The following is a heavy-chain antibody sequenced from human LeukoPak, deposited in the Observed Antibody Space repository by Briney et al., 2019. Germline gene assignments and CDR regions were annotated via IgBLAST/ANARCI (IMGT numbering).Heavy chain of an antibody. CDR3: ARDPPARAVAGPGTLGY. J-gene: IGHJ4*02. Sequence: GGSLRLSCAASGFTFSSYSMNWVRQAPGKGLEWVSSISSSSSYIYYADSVKGRFTISRDNAKNSLYLQMNSLRAEDTAVYYCARDPPARAVAGPGTLGYWGQRTLVTVSS. V-gene: IGHV3-21*01. CDR1: GFTFSSYS. D-gene: IGHD6-19*01. CDR2: ISSSSSYI.